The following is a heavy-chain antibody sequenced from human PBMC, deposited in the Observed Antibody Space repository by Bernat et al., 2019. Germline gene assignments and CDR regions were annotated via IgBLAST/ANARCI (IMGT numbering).Heavy chain of an antibody. J-gene: IGHJ3*01. V-gene: IGHV3-7*01. CDR1: GFTFSGYW. CDR2: RKQDGREK. Sequence: EVQLVESGGGLVQPGGSLRPSCAVSGFTFSGYWMSWVRQSPGKGLERVPNRKQDGREKNFVDSVKGRFTISRDNAGNSLYLQMNSLRAEDTAVYYCARKGGSSPNDAFDVWGQGTMVTVSS. D-gene: IGHD6-6*01. CDR3: ARKGGSSPNDAFDV.